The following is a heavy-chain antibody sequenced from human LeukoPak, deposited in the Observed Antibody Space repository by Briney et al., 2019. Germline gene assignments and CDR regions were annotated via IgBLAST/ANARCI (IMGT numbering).Heavy chain of an antibody. V-gene: IGHV3-7*01. D-gene: IGHD6-13*01. CDR1: GFTFSSFW. J-gene: IGHJ4*02. CDR3: ARDPGSSSFDY. CDR2: IDQDGSVR. Sequence: PGGFLRLSCVASGFTFSSFWMSWVRQAPGKGLEFVANIDQDGSVRNYVDSVKGRFIISRDNAKNSLYLQMDSLRAEDTAVYFCARDPGSSSFDYWGLGTPVTVSS.